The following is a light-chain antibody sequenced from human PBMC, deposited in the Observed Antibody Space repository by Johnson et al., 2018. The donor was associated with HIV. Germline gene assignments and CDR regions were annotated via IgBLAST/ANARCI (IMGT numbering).Light chain of an antibody. V-gene: IGLV1-51*02. CDR3: GTWDTSLSGGGG. Sequence: SVLTQPPSVSAAPGQKVTISCSGSSSDMGNYAVSWYQQLPGTAPKLLIFENNKRPSGIPDRFSGSKSGTSATLGITGLQTGDEADYYCGTWDTSLSGGGGFGTGTKVTVL. CDR1: SSDMGNYA. J-gene: IGLJ1*01. CDR2: ENN.